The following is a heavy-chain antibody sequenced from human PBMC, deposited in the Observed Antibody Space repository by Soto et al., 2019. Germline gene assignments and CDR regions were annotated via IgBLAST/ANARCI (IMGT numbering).Heavy chain of an antibody. V-gene: IGHV1-8*01. CDR1: GYTFTSYD. D-gene: IGHD6-13*01. CDR3: ARERSAAGAGWFDP. J-gene: IGHJ5*02. CDR2: MNPNSGNT. Sequence: QVQLVQSGAEVKKPGASVKVSCKASGYTFTSYDINWVRQATGQGLEWMGWMNPNSGNTDYAQKFQGRVTMTRNTSLSTAYTEPTSLRSEVTGRYYCARERSAAGAGWFDPWGQGTLVTVSS.